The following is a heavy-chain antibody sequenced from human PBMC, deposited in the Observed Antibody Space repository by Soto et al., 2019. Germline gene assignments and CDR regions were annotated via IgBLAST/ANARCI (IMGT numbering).Heavy chain of an antibody. J-gene: IGHJ4*02. CDR2: IYYSGST. V-gene: IGHV4-39*01. CDR1: GGSISSSNCY. Sequence: SETLSLTCTVSGGSISSSNCYWGWIRQPPGKGLEWIGGIYYSGSTYYNPSLKSRVTISVGTSKNQFSLKLSSVTAADTAVYYCARQWELLGFDYWGQGTLVTVSS. D-gene: IGHD1-26*01. CDR3: ARQWELLGFDY.